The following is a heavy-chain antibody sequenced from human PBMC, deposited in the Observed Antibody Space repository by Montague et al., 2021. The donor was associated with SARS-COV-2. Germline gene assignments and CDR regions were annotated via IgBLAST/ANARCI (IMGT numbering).Heavy chain of an antibody. J-gene: IGHJ6*02. V-gene: IGHV4-31*03. D-gene: IGHD6-19*01. CDR2: IYYSGST. Sequence: TLSLTCTVSGGSISSGDYYWSWIRQHPGKGLEWIGYIYYSGSTYYNPSLKSRVTISVDTSKDQFSLKLSSVTAADTAVYYCARGGSYSSGWYGVDYYYVMDVWGQGTTVTVSS. CDR1: GGSISSGDYY. CDR3: ARGGSYSSGWYGVDYYYVMDV.